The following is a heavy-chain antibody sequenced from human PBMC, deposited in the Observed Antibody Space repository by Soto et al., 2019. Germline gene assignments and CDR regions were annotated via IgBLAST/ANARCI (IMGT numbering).Heavy chain of an antibody. CDR1: GFTFSSYA. V-gene: IGHV3-23*01. CDR3: AKDDSSWYYFDY. Sequence: EVQLLESGGGLVQPGGSLRLSCAASGFTFSSYAMSWVRQAPGKGLEWVSAISGSGGSTYYADSVKGRFTISRDNSKHTLYLQMNSLRAEDTAVYYCAKDDSSWYYFDYWGQGTLVTVSS. CDR2: ISGSGGST. D-gene: IGHD6-13*01. J-gene: IGHJ4*02.